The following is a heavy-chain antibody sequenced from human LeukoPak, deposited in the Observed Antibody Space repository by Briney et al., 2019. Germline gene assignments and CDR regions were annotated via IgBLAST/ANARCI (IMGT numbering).Heavy chain of an antibody. Sequence: SETLSLTCTVSGASISSYYWSWIRQPPGKGLEWIGYIYYSGSTNYNPSLKSRVTMSVDTSKNQFSLKLTSVTAADTAVYYCARDVSRQYNWFDPWGQGTLVTVSS. J-gene: IGHJ5*02. CDR3: ARDVSRQYNWFDP. V-gene: IGHV4-59*01. CDR1: GASISSYY. D-gene: IGHD6-19*01. CDR2: IYYSGST.